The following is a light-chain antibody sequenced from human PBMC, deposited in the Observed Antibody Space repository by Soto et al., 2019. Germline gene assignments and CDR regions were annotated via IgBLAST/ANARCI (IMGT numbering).Light chain of an antibody. CDR1: SSNIASYS. V-gene: IGLV1-47*01. J-gene: IGLJ2*01. CDR3: AAWDDSLTVL. Sequence: QSVLTQPPSASGTPGQTVTISCSGSSSNIASYSVYWYQQLPGTAPKLLIYENNQRPSGVPDRCSGSKSDTSASLAIAGLRSGDAADYFCAAWDDSLTVLFGGGTKLTVL. CDR2: ENN.